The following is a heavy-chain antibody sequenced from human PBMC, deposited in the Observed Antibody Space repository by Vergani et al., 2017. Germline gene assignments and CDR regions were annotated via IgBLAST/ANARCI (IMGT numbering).Heavy chain of an antibody. CDR2: ISGSGGST. D-gene: IGHD2-2*01. Sequence: EVQLLESGGGLVQPGGSLRLSCAASGFPFSSYAMSWVRQAAGKGLEWVAAISGSGGSTYYADSVKGRFPISRDNSKNTLYLQMNSLRAEDTAVYYCAKXGAAAHYYYYYMDVSGKATTVTVSS. CDR3: AKXGAAAHYYYYYMDV. CDR1: GFPFSSYA. J-gene: IGHJ6*03. V-gene: IGHV3-23*01.